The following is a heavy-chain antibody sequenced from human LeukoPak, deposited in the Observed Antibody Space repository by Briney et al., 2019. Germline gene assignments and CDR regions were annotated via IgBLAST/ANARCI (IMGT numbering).Heavy chain of an antibody. Sequence: SETLSLTCTVSGGSISSGGSYWSWFRQHPGRGLEWIGYIYDSGSTFYTPSLKSRVTMSVDTSKNQFSLKLSSVTAADTAVYYCARGSSGYSFNWFDPWGQGTLVTVSS. CDR2: IYDSGST. J-gene: IGHJ5*02. CDR3: ARGSSGYSFNWFDP. V-gene: IGHV4-31*03. CDR1: GGSISSGGSY. D-gene: IGHD3-22*01.